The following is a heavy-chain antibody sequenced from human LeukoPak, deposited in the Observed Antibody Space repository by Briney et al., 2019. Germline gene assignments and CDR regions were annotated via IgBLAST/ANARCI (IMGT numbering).Heavy chain of an antibody. D-gene: IGHD5-12*01. CDR2: IYHSGST. J-gene: IGHJ3*02. CDR1: GYSISSGYY. V-gene: IGHV4-38-2*02. Sequence: PSETLSLTCTVSGYSISSGYYWGWIRQPPGKGLEWIGSIYHSGSTYYNPSLKSRVTISVDKSKSQFSLKLSSVTAADTAVYYCASEGNSGYDVGRFRAFDIWGQGTMVTVSS. CDR3: ASEGNSGYDVGRFRAFDI.